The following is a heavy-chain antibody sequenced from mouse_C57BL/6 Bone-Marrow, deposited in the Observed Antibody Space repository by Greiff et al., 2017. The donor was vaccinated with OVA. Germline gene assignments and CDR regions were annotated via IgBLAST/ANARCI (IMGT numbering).Heavy chain of an antibody. CDR2: IYPRSGNT. CDR3: ETTKEGYFDV. Sequence: QVQLKESGAELARPGASVKLSCKASGYTFTSYGISWVKQRTGQGLEWIGEIYPRSGNTYYNEKFKGKATLTADKSSSTAYMELRSLTSEDSAVYFCETTKEGYFDVWGTGTTVTVSS. D-gene: IGHD5-5*01. J-gene: IGHJ1*03. CDR1: GYTFTSYG. V-gene: IGHV1-81*01.